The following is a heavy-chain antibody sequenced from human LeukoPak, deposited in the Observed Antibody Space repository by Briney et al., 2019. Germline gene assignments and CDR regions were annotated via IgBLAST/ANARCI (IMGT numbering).Heavy chain of an antibody. Sequence: GSLRLSCAASGFTFSSDWMSWVRQAPGKGMEWVANIKQDGSEKYYVDSVKGRFTISRDNAKNSLYLQMNSLRAEDTAVYYCARDFRGLDYWGQGTLVTVSS. V-gene: IGHV3-7*03. CDR2: IKQDGSEK. CDR1: GFTFSSDW. D-gene: IGHD3-16*01. J-gene: IGHJ4*02. CDR3: ARDFRGLDY.